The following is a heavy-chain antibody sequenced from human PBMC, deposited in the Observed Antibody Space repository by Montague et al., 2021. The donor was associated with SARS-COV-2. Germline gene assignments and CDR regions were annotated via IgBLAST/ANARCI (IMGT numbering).Heavy chain of an antibody. Sequence: SETLSLTCAVYSGSFSDYYWTWIRQPPGKGLEWIGEINHTGSATYNPSLKSRATLSVGTSKNQFSLKLQSVTAADTAVYYCARGQVTIFGMLIFIPAAGHLDGWGQGTSVTVSS. J-gene: IGHJ3*01. V-gene: IGHV4-34*01. CDR1: SGSFSDYY. CDR2: INHTGSA. D-gene: IGHD3-3*01. CDR3: ARGQVTIFGMLIFIPAAGHLDG.